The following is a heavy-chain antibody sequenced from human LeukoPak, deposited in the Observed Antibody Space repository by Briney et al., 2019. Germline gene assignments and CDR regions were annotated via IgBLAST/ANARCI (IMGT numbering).Heavy chain of an antibody. CDR3: ARAQVLRYFDWLSDAFDI. CDR1: GFTFSSYS. V-gene: IGHV3-21*01. D-gene: IGHD3-9*01. J-gene: IGHJ3*02. CDR2: ISSSSSYI. Sequence: GGSLRLSCAASGFTFSSYSMNWVRQAPGKGLEWVSSISSSSSYIYYADSVKGRFTISRDNAKNSLYLQMNSLRAEDTAVYYCARAQVLRYFDWLSDAFDIWGQGTMVTVSS.